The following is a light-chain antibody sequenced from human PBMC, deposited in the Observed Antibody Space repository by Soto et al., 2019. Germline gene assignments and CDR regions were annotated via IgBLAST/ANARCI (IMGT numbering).Light chain of an antibody. CDR1: QSVSSSY. Sequence: EIVLTQSPGTLSLSPGERATLSCMASQSVSSSYLAWYQQKPGQAPRLLIYGASSRATGIPDRFSGSGSGTDFTLTISRLEPEDFAVFYCQHYDSLPITFGQGTRLEIK. V-gene: IGKV3-20*01. J-gene: IGKJ5*01. CDR3: QHYDSLPIT. CDR2: GAS.